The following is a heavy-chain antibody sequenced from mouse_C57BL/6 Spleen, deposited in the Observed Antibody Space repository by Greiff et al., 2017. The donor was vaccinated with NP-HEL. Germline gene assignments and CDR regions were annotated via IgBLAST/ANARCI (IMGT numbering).Heavy chain of an antibody. J-gene: IGHJ2*01. CDR1: GFNFSDYG. V-gene: IGHV5-17*01. D-gene: IGHD2-5*01. CDR2: ISSGSSTI. CDR3: ARGGSNPYFDY. Sequence: EVQLVESGGGLVKPGGSLKLSCAASGFNFSDYGMHWVRQAPEKGLEWVAYISSGSSTIYYADTVKGRFTISRDNAKNTLFLQMTRLRSEDTAMYYFARGGSNPYFDYWGQGTTLTVSS.